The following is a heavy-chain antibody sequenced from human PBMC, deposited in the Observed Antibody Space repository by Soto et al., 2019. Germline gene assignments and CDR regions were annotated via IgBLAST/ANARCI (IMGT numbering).Heavy chain of an antibody. V-gene: IGHV1-18*01. CDR2: VNTYTGNP. J-gene: IGHJ4*02. CDR1: GYTFTNYA. CDR3: ARDSQYSTSWQRFDS. Sequence: QVQLVQSGGELTKPGASLKVSCKASGYTFTNYAITWVRQAPGRGLEWRGWVNTYTGNPNYAQIFQGRVTMTTDTSTGTAYMELSSLKSDDSAIYYCARDSQYSTSWQRFDSWGQGTLVTVSS. D-gene: IGHD6-13*01.